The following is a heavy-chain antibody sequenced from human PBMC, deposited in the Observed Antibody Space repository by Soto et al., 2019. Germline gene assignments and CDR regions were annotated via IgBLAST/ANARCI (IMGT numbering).Heavy chain of an antibody. V-gene: IGHV1-18*04. Sequence: QVQLVQSGAEVKKPGASVKVSCKASGYTFTSYGISWVRQAPGQGLEWMGWISAYNDNTNYAQKLQGRVTMTTDTSTSTAYMELRSLRSDNTAVYYCARGRGYSSSSMGWDWFDPWGQGTLVTVSS. CDR2: ISAYNDNT. CDR3: ARGRGYSSSSMGWDWFDP. D-gene: IGHD6-6*01. CDR1: GYTFTSYG. J-gene: IGHJ5*02.